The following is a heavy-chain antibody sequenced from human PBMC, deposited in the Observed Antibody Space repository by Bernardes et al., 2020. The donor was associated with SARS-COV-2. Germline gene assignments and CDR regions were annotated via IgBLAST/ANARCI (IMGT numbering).Heavy chain of an antibody. V-gene: IGHV3-21*01. CDR3: ARAMVQGVIVFDL. J-gene: IGHJ2*01. Sequence: GGSLRLSCAASGFTFSSYSMNWVRQAPGKGLEWVSSISSSSSYIYYADSVKGRFTISRDNAKNSLYLQMNSLRAEDTAVYYCARAMVQGVIVFDLWGRGTLVTVSS. CDR1: GFTFSSYS. D-gene: IGHD3-10*01. CDR2: ISSSSSYI.